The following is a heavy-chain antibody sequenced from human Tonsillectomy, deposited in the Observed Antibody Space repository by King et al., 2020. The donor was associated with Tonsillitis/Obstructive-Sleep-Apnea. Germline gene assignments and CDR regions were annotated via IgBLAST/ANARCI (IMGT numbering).Heavy chain of an antibody. CDR1: GGSFRGFY. D-gene: IGHD3-3*01. Sequence: VQLQQWGAGLLKPSETLSLTCAVYGGSFRGFYWSWIRQPPGKGLEWIGEINYRGSTNYNPSLKSRVTISVDTSENQFSLKLTSVTAADTAVYYCARQGGGFGAFDIWGQGTMVTVSS. J-gene: IGHJ3*02. CDR3: ARQGGGFGAFDI. CDR2: INYRGST. V-gene: IGHV4-34*01.